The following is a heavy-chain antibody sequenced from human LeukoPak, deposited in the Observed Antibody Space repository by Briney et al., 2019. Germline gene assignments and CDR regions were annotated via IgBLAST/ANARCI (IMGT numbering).Heavy chain of an antibody. J-gene: IGHJ6*03. CDR1: GYTFTSYG. CDR2: INPNSGGT. V-gene: IGHV1-2*02. D-gene: IGHD3-16*01. CDR3: ARDSGFGKGPHYYMDV. Sequence: GASVKVSCKASGYTFTSYGISWVRQAPGQGLEWMGWINPNSGGTNYAQKFQGRVTMTRDTSISTAYMELSRLRSDDTAVYYCARDSGFGKGPHYYMDVWGKGTTVTISS.